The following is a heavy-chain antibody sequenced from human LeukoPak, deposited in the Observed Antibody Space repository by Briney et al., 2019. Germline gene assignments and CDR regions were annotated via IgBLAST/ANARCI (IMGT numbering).Heavy chain of an antibody. J-gene: IGHJ5*02. Sequence: GGSLRLSCVASGFTFSSCSMTWVRQAPGKGLECVSTITPTADWTFYADSVKGRFSISRDNSKNTLYLQMNSLRVEDMAVYYCAGYCIGTNCPPGSRFDPWGQGTLVTVSS. CDR2: ITPTADWT. V-gene: IGHV3-23*01. CDR1: GFTFSSCS. D-gene: IGHD2-15*01. CDR3: AGYCIGTNCPPGSRFDP.